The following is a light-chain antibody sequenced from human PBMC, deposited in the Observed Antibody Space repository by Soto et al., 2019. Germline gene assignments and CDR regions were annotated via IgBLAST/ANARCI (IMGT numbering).Light chain of an antibody. V-gene: IGKV4-1*01. J-gene: IGKJ4*01. CDR1: LSVFYSSNNKNY. CDR3: QQYYTTLAPT. CDR2: WAS. Sequence: DIVMTQSPDSLTVSLGERATINCKSSLSVFYSSNNKNYLAWYQHKPGQPPKLLIYWASTRESGVPDRFSGSGSGTDFTLTISSLQAEYVAVYYCQQYYTTLAPTFGGWTKVEMK.